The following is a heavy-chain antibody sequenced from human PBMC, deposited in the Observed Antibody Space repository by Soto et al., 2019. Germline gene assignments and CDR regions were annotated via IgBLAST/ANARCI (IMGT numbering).Heavy chain of an antibody. CDR3: ARWQQLVLDY. Sequence: ASVKVACKASGYTYTSYAMHWVRQAPGQRLEWMGWINAGNGNTKYSQKFQGRVTITRDTSASTAYMELSSLRSEDTAVYYCARWQQLVLDYWGQGTLVTSPQ. D-gene: IGHD6-13*01. V-gene: IGHV1-3*01. J-gene: IGHJ4*02. CDR1: GYTYTSYA. CDR2: INAGNGNT.